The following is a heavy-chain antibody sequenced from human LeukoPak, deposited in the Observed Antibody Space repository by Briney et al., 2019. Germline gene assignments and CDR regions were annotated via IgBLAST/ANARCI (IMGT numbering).Heavy chain of an antibody. D-gene: IGHD1-26*01. CDR2: FYNSGST. J-gene: IGHJ4*02. CDR3: ARHLYSGSYWALDY. V-gene: IGHV4-59*08. Sequence: SETLSLTCTVSGXSISTYYGSWIRQPPGKGLERIGYFYNSGSTNSNPSLKSRVTLSVDTSKNQFSLKLSSVTGADTAVYYCARHLYSGSYWALDYWGQGTLVTVSS. CDR1: GXSISTYY.